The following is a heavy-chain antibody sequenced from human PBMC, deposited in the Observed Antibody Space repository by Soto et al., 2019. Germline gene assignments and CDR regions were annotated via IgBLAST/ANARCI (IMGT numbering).Heavy chain of an antibody. V-gene: IGHV3-23*01. Sequence: PGGSLRLSCAASGFTFSSYAMSWVRQAPGKGLEWVSAISGSGGSTYYAGSVKGRFTISRDNSKNTLYLQMNSLRAEDTAVYYCAKDKCYDFWSGYSYFDYWGQGTLVTVSS. CDR3: AKDKCYDFWSGYSYFDY. D-gene: IGHD3-3*01. CDR1: GFTFSSYA. J-gene: IGHJ4*02. CDR2: ISGSGGST.